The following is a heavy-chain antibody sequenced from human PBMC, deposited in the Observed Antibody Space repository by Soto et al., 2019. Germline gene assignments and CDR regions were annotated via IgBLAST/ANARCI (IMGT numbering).Heavy chain of an antibody. CDR1: GFTFSSYG. CDR2: ISYDGSNK. V-gene: IGHV3-30*18. D-gene: IGHD6-13*01. CDR3: AKGYSSSWTPYYFDF. J-gene: IGHJ4*02. Sequence: QVQLVESGGGVVQPGRYLRLSCAASGFTFSSYGMHWVRQAPGKGLEWVAVISYDGSNKYYADSVKGRFTISRDNSKNTLYLQMNSLRAEDTAVYYCAKGYSSSWTPYYFDFWGQGTLVTVSS.